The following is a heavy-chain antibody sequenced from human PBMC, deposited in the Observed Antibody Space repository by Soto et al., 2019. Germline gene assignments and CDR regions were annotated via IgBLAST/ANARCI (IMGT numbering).Heavy chain of an antibody. CDR1: GFTFSSYT. D-gene: IGHD3-22*01. CDR3: AKEWVIVGDAFDI. J-gene: IGHJ3*02. V-gene: IGHV3-21*04. CDR2: ISSGSSYI. Sequence: GGSLRLSCAASGFTFSSYTMNWVRQAPGKGLEWVSSISSGSSYIYYADSMKGRFTISRDNAKNSLYLQMNSLRAEDTAVYYCAKEWVIVGDAFDIWGQGTMVTVSS.